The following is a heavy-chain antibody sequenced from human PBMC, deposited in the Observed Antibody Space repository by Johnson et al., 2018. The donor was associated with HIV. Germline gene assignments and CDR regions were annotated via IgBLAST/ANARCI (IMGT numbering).Heavy chain of an antibody. CDR3: ARGSRYTYDNDDAYLLHAFDF. Sequence: VQLVESGGGLVRPGGSLRLSCAASGFAVSSNYMNWVRQTPGKGLEWVSILYSAGSAYYADSVKGRFTISRDSSKNTLYLQMNSLRAEDTAVYYCARGSRYTYDNDDAYLLHAFDFWGQGTMVTVSS. V-gene: IGHV3-66*02. D-gene: IGHD3-22*01. J-gene: IGHJ3*01. CDR2: LYSAGSA. CDR1: GFAVSSNY.